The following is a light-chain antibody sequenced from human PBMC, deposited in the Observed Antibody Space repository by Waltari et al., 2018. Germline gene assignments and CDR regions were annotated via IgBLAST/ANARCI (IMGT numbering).Light chain of an antibody. V-gene: IGKV1-39*01. CDR3: QQSYSTPWT. CDR2: APS. J-gene: IGKJ1*01. CDR1: QTLRSY. Sequence: DIEMTQSPSSLTASVGARVTIPCRASQTLRSYLNWYQQKRGKAPKLLINAPSSLQSGVPSRFSGSGSGTDFTLTVSSLQPEDFATYYCQQSYSTPWTFGQGTKVEIK.